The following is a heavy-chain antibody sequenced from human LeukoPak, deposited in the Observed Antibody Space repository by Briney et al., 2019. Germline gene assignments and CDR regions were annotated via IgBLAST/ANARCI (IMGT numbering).Heavy chain of an antibody. V-gene: IGHV1-69*13. CDR3: ARCRQWLIKDLACDAFDI. Sequence: ASVKVSGKASGGTFSSYAINWVRQAPGQGLEWMGGIIPIFGTPNYAQKFQDRVTITADESTSTAYMELSSLRSEDTAVYYCARCRQWLIKDLACDAFDIWGQGTMVTVSS. CDR1: GGTFSSYA. D-gene: IGHD6-19*01. CDR2: IIPIFGTP. J-gene: IGHJ3*02.